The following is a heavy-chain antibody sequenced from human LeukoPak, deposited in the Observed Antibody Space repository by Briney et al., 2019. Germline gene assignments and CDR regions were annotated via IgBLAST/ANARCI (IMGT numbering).Heavy chain of an antibody. Sequence: GGSLRLSCAASGFTFSSYSMNWVRQAPGKGLEWVSSISSSSSYIYYADSVKGRFTISRDNAKNSLYLQMNSLRAEDTAVYYCAREGSSSWYPQSFDYWGQGTLVTVSS. CDR2: ISSSSSYI. V-gene: IGHV3-21*01. CDR3: AREGSSSWYPQSFDY. D-gene: IGHD6-13*01. CDR1: GFTFSSYS. J-gene: IGHJ4*02.